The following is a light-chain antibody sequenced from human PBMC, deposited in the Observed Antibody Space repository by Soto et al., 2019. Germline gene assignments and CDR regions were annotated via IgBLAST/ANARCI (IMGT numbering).Light chain of an antibody. CDR2: DAS. CDR3: QQYNTWH. CDR1: QSVNTY. V-gene: IGKV3-11*01. Sequence: EVELTQSPATLSLSPGERATLSCRASQSVNTYLAWYQQKPGQAPRLLIYDASNRATGIPARFSGSGSGTDFTLTIRSLEPEEFAVYYCQQYNTWHFGPGTTVDFK. J-gene: IGKJ3*01.